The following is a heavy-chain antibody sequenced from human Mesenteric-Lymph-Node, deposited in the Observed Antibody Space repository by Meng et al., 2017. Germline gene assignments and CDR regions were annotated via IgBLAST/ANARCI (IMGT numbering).Heavy chain of an antibody. CDR2: ISAYSGNL. Sequence: ASVKVSCKGSGYTFPNYGISWVRQAPGQGLEWMGWISAYSGNLNYAQKFQDRVTMTTDTSTSTAYMELRSLKSDDTAVYYCARTIAASLALDWFMNWFDPWGQGTLVTVSS. CDR1: GYTFPNYG. CDR3: ARTIAASLALDWFMNWFDP. D-gene: IGHD3-3*01. J-gene: IGHJ5*02. V-gene: IGHV1-18*01.